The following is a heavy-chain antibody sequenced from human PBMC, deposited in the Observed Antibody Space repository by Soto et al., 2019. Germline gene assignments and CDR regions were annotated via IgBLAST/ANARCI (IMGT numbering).Heavy chain of an antibody. CDR1: GFTFNSYV. CDR3: AKNHLYGTSWYGVSDY. V-gene: IGHV3-23*01. Sequence: EVQLLESGGGLVQPGGSLRLSCAASGFTFNSYVISWVRQAPGKGLEWVSGISGSGTSTYYADSVKGRFTISRDNSKDTLYLQMSSLRAEDTAVYYCAKNHLYGTSWYGVSDYWGQGSLVTVSS. CDR2: ISGSGTST. J-gene: IGHJ4*02. D-gene: IGHD6-13*01.